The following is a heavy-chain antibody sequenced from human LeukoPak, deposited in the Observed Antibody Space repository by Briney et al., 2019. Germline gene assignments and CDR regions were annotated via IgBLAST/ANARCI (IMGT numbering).Heavy chain of an antibody. CDR2: IWYDGSNK. CDR3: ARGQEYYYDSSGFDY. Sequence: GGSLRLSCAASGFTFSSYGMHWVRQAPGKGLEWVAVIWYDGSNKYCADSVKGRFTISRDNSKNTLYLQMNSLRAEDTAVYYCARGQEYYYDSSGFDYWGQGTLVTVSS. V-gene: IGHV3-33*01. CDR1: GFTFSSYG. J-gene: IGHJ4*02. D-gene: IGHD3-22*01.